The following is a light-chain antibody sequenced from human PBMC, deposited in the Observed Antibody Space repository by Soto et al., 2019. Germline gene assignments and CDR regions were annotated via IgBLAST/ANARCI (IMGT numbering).Light chain of an antibody. CDR3: QQYNNWPPLT. J-gene: IGKJ4*01. CDR1: QSVSSN. CDR2: GAS. V-gene: IGKV3-15*01. Sequence: EIVMTQSPATLSVSPGERATLSCSASQSVSSNLAWYQQKRGQAPRLLIYGASTRATGIPARFSGSGSGTEFTLTISSLQSEDFAVYYWQQYNNWPPLTVGGGTKVEIK.